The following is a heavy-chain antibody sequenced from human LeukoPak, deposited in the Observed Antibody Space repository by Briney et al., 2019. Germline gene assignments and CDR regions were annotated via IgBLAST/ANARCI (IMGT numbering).Heavy chain of an antibody. D-gene: IGHD2-15*01. Sequence: GSLRLSCAASGFTFSRYAMHWVRQAPGKGLARVAVISYDGSNKYYADSVKGRFTISRDNSKNTLYLQMNSLRAEDTAVYYCAIDIDCSGGSCSGRFDPWGQGTLVTVSS. CDR2: ISYDGSNK. CDR3: AIDIDCSGGSCSGRFDP. V-gene: IGHV3-30-3*01. J-gene: IGHJ5*02. CDR1: GFTFSRYA.